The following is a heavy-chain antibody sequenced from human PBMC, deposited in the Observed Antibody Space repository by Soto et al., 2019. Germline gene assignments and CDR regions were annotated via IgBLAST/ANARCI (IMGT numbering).Heavy chain of an antibody. CDR1: GDSISNSRFY. J-gene: IGHJ5*02. CDR3: ARDYFDSSDYTTNWFDP. V-gene: IGHV4-39*01. D-gene: IGHD3-22*01. CDR2: IYHTGNA. Sequence: SETLSLTCSVSGDSISNSRFYWAWIRQPPGEGLEWIGSIYHTGNAYYNPSLKSRVTIFVDTSKNQFSLKLTSVTAADTALYYCARDYFDSSDYTTNWFDPWGQRALVIVSS.